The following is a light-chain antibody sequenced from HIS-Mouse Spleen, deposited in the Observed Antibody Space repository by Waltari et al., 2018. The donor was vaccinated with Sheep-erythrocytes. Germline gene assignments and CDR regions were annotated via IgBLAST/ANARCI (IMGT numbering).Light chain of an antibody. CDR2: QDS. Sequence: SYELTQPPSVSVSPGQTASITCSGDKLGDKYACWYQQKPGQSPVLVIYQDSKRPSGSPELFSGSNSGNTATLTISGTQAMDEADYYCQAWDSSTEVFGGGTKLTVL. CDR1: KLGDKY. CDR3: QAWDSSTEV. J-gene: IGLJ2*01. V-gene: IGLV3-1*01.